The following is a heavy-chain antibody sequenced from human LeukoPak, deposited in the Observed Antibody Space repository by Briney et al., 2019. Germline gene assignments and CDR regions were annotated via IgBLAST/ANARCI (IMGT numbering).Heavy chain of an antibody. Sequence: SETLSLICTVSGGSISSGGYYWSWIRQHPGKGLEWIGYIYYSGSTYYNPSLKSRVTISVDTSKNQFSLKLSSVTAADTAVYYCARELLAAAGFFDYWGQGTLVTVSS. CDR3: ARELLAAAGFFDY. V-gene: IGHV4-31*03. CDR2: IYYSGST. D-gene: IGHD6-13*01. J-gene: IGHJ4*02. CDR1: GGSISSGGYY.